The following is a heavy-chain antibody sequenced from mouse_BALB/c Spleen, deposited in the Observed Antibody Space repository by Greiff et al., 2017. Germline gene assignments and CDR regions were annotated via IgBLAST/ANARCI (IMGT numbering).Heavy chain of an antibody. J-gene: IGHJ3*01. CDR3: ARSGGYVWFAY. Sequence: EVKLVESGGGLVQPGGSRKLSCAASGFTFSSFGMHWVRQAPEKGLEWVAYISSGSSTIYYADTVKGRFTISRDNPKNTLFLQMTSLRSEDTAMYYCARSGGYVWFAYWGQGTLVTVSA. V-gene: IGHV5-17*02. CDR2: ISSGSSTI. CDR1: GFTFSSFG. D-gene: IGHD2-2*01.